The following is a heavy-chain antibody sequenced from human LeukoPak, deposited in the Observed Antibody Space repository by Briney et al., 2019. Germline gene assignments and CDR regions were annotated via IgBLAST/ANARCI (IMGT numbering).Heavy chain of an antibody. D-gene: IGHD6-13*01. CDR1: GYSISSGYY. Sequence: SETLSLTCTVSGYSISSGYYWGWIRQPPGKGLEWIGSIYHSGSTYYNPSLKNRVTISVDTSKNQFSLKLSSVTAADTAVYYCARAYSSPQGWFDPWGQGTLVTVSS. J-gene: IGHJ5*02. V-gene: IGHV4-38-2*02. CDR3: ARAYSSPQGWFDP. CDR2: IYHSGST.